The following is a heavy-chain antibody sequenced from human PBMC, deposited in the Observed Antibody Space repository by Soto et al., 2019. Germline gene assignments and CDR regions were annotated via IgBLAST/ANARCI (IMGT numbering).Heavy chain of an antibody. J-gene: IGHJ6*02. Sequence: ASVKVSCKASGYTFTSYYMHLVRQAPGQGLEWMGIINPSGGSTSYAQKFQGRVTMTRDTSTSTVYMELSSLRSEDTAVYYCASLITMVRGVINGGPDGMDVWGQGTTVTVSS. D-gene: IGHD3-10*01. V-gene: IGHV1-46*01. CDR2: INPSGGST. CDR1: GYTFTSYY. CDR3: ASLITMVRGVINGGPDGMDV.